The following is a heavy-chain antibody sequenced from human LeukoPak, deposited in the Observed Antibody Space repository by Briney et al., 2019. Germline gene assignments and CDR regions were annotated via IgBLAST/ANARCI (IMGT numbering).Heavy chain of an antibody. CDR3: EKEAIFGVVLPIGYFDY. Sequence: PGGSLRLSCAASGFTFRNSAMSLVRQAPAKGLEWVSAISGSGGSTYYSDSVKGRFTISRDNSKNTLYLQMNNLGAEDTAVYYCEKEAIFGVVLPIGYFDYWGQGTLVTVSS. V-gene: IGHV3-23*01. J-gene: IGHJ4*02. D-gene: IGHD3-3*01. CDR1: GFTFRNSA. CDR2: ISGSGGST.